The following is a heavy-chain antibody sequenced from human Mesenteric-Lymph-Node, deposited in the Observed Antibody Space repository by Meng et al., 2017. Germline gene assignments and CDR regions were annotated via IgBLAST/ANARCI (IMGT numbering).Heavy chain of an antibody. V-gene: IGHV4-30-4*01. CDR1: GGSINSGDYY. D-gene: IGHD1-7*01. Sequence: QLQVSRPGLVKPSQTLSLTCTVSGGSINSGDYYWSWVRQPPGKGLEWIGEVYHRGDTNYNPSLKSRVDISVDKSKNQFYLSLFSVTAADTAVYYCGRDQGRELINHWGQGTLVTVSS. J-gene: IGHJ4*02. CDR3: GRDQGRELINH. CDR2: VYHRGDT.